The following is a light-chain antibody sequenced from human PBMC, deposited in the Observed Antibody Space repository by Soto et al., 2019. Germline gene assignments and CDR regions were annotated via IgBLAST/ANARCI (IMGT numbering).Light chain of an antibody. Sequence: ALTQPASVSGSPGQSITISCTGTSSDVGGYNYVSWYQQHPGKAPKLMIYDVSNRPSGVSNRFSGSKSGNTASLTISGLQAEDEADYYCCSHAGSYTYVFGTGTKVTVL. CDR2: DVS. CDR1: SSDVGGYNY. J-gene: IGLJ1*01. V-gene: IGLV2-14*01. CDR3: CSHAGSYTYV.